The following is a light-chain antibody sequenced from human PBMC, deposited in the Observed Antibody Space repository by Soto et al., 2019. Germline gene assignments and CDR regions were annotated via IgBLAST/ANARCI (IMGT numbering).Light chain of an antibody. CDR2: LGS. V-gene: IGKV2-28*01. CDR1: QSLLHSNGYNY. Sequence: DIVMTQSPLSLPVTPGEPASISCRSSQSLLHSNGYNYLDWYLQKPGQSPQLLIYLGSNRASGVPDRFSGSGSGTDITLKISRVEAEDVGVYYCMQDLQTPFTFGPGTKVDI. CDR3: MQDLQTPFT. J-gene: IGKJ3*01.